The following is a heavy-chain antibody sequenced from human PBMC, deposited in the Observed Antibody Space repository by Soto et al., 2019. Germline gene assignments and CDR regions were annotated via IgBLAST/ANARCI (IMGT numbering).Heavy chain of an antibody. CDR2: IIPIFGTA. CDR1: GGTFSSYA. Sequence: ASVKVSCKASGGTFSSYAISWVRQAPGQGLEWMGGIIPIFGTANYAQKFQGRVTITADKSTSTAYMELSSLRSEDTAVYYCARGVELDGYIQLGGFDYWGQGTLVTVSS. CDR3: ARGVELDGYIQLGGFDY. D-gene: IGHD1-1*01. J-gene: IGHJ4*02. V-gene: IGHV1-69*06.